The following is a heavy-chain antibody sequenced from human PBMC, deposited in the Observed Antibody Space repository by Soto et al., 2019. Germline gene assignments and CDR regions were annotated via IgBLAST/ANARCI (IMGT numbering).Heavy chain of an antibody. J-gene: IGHJ4*02. Sequence: QVQLVQSGAEVKKPGASVKVSCKASGYTFTSYGISWVRQAPGQGLERMGRISAYNGNTNYAQKLQGRVTMTTDTSTSTAYMELRSLRSDDTAVYYCARLHYYVSSGYPRDYWGQGTLVTVSS. V-gene: IGHV1-18*01. CDR2: ISAYNGNT. CDR1: GYTFTSYG. D-gene: IGHD3-22*01. CDR3: ARLHYYVSSGYPRDY.